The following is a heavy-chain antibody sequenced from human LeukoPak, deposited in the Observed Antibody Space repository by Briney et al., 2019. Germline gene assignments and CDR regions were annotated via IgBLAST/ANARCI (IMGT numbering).Heavy chain of an antibody. CDR3: ARLSQQTFDI. CDR2: IDPSGGST. CDR1: GYTFTTYY. J-gene: IGHJ3*02. Sequence: ASVKVSCKASGYTFTTYYIHWVRQPPGQGLDWMGIIDPSGGSTSYAQKFQGRVTMTRDTSTSTVYMELSSLRSDDTAVYYCARLSQQTFDIWGQGTLVTVSS. V-gene: IGHV1-46*01.